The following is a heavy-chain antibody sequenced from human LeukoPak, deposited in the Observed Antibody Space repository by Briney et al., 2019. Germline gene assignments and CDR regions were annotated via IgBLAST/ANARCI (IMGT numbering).Heavy chain of an antibody. CDR1: GFTFSSYS. D-gene: IGHD1-26*01. V-gene: IGHV3-21*01. J-gene: IGHJ4*02. CDR2: ISSSSVYI. CDR3: ARAGSGTYNLDY. Sequence: GGSLRLPCAASGFTFSSYSINWVRQAPGKGLEWVSSISSSSVYIYYAHSLKGRFTISRDNAKNSLYLQMNSLRAEDTAVYYCARAGSGTYNLDYWGQGTLVTVSS.